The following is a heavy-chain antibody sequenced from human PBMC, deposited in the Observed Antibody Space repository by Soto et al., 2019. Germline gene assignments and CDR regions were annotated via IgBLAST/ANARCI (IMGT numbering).Heavy chain of an antibody. Sequence: GGSLRLSCAASGFTFDDYAMHWVRQAPGKGLEWVSGISWNSGSIGYADSVKGRFTISRDNAKNSLYLQMNSLRAEDTALYYCAKDQAVSLSRYGMDVWGQGTTVTVSS. CDR1: GFTFDDYA. CDR3: AKDQAVSLSRYGMDV. CDR2: ISWNSGSI. V-gene: IGHV3-9*01. D-gene: IGHD2-8*01. J-gene: IGHJ6*02.